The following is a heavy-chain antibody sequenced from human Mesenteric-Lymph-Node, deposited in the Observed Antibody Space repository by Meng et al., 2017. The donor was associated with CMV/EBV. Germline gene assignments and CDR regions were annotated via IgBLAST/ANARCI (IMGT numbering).Heavy chain of an antibody. CDR2: ISAYNGNT. Sequence: ASVKVSCKASGYTFTSYGISWVRQAPGQGLEWMGWISAYNGNTNYAQKLQGRVTITADKSTTTAYMELSSLRSEDTAVYYCARDSLGVDSSGYKSYWGQGTLVTVSS. V-gene: IGHV1-18*01. D-gene: IGHD3-22*01. J-gene: IGHJ4*02. CDR1: GYTFTSYG. CDR3: ARDSLGVDSSGYKSY.